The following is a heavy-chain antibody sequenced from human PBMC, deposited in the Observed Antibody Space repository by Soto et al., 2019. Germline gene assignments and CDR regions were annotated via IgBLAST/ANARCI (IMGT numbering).Heavy chain of an antibody. CDR3: AREGLNVVVPAAIGGHDP. V-gene: IGHV1-46*01. Sequence: ASVKVSCKASGYTFTSYYMHWVRQAPGQGLEWMGIINPSGGSTSYAQKFQGRVTMTRDTSTSTVYMELSSLRSEDTAVYYCAREGLNVVVPAAIGGHDPSGQVTLVTVSS. J-gene: IGHJ5*02. D-gene: IGHD2-2*02. CDR2: INPSGGST. CDR1: GYTFTSYY.